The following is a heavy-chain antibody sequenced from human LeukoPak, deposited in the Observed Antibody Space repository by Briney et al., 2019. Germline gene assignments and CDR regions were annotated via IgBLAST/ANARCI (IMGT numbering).Heavy chain of an antibody. Sequence: SQTLSLTCAVSGGSISSGGYSWSWIRQPPGKALEWIGYSFHNGYAYYNPSLKSRVSISVDSSKNQFSLNLTSVTAADTAVYYCARGGITMTFFDYWGQGTLVTVSS. V-gene: IGHV4-30-2*01. D-gene: IGHD3-22*01. CDR1: GGSISSGGYS. CDR2: SFHNGYA. CDR3: ARGGITMTFFDY. J-gene: IGHJ4*02.